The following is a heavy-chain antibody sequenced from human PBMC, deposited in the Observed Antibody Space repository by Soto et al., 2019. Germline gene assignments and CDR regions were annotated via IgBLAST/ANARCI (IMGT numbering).Heavy chain of an antibody. V-gene: IGHV3-30-3*01. CDR3: ATPLEVRGASFDY. Sequence: QVQLVESGRGVVQPGRSLRLSCAASGFTFSSYAMHWVRQAPGKGLEWVAVISYDGSNKYYADSVKGRFTISRDNSKNTLYLQMNSLRAEDTAVYYCATPLEVRGASFDYWGQGTLVTVSS. CDR2: ISYDGSNK. D-gene: IGHD3-10*01. CDR1: GFTFSSYA. J-gene: IGHJ4*02.